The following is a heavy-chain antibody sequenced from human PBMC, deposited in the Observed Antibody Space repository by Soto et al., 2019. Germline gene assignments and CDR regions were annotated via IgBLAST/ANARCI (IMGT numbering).Heavy chain of an antibody. D-gene: IGHD3-10*01. Sequence: WVQQAPGQGLEWMGWINPDTGATKYAQKYEGRVTMTRDTSISTAYLEVTGLRSDDTAVFYCARKVRGSNLDYWGQGTLVTVSS. CDR3: ARKVRGSNLDY. CDR2: INPDTGAT. J-gene: IGHJ4*02. V-gene: IGHV1-2*02.